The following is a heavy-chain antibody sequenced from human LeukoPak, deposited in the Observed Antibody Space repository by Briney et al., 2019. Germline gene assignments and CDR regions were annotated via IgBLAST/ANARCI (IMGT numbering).Heavy chain of an antibody. CDR1: GFTFRSYS. D-gene: IGHD3-16*01. Sequence: GGSLRLSCAASGFTFRSYSMNRVRQAPGKGLEWVSSISTSSSYVYYADSVKGRFTISRDNAKNLLYLQMNSLRAEDTAVYHCARDRSTNSYAEYFFDYWGQGTLVTVSS. J-gene: IGHJ4*02. CDR3: ARDRSTNSYAEYFFDY. V-gene: IGHV3-21*01. CDR2: ISTSSSYV.